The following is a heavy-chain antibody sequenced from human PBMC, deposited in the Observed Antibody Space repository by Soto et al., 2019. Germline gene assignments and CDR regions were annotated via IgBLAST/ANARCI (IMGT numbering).Heavy chain of an antibody. CDR1: GFTFSSYA. CDR2: ISYDGSNK. V-gene: IGHV3-30-3*01. D-gene: IGHD3-10*01. J-gene: IGHJ4*02. CDR3: ARDPRNYGSGSLPDLLY. Sequence: GGSLRLSCAASGFTFSSYAMHWVRQAPGKGLEWVAVISYDGSNKYYADSVKGRFTISRDNSKNTLYLQMNSLRAEDTAVYYCARDPRNYGSGSLPDLLYWGQGTLVTVSS.